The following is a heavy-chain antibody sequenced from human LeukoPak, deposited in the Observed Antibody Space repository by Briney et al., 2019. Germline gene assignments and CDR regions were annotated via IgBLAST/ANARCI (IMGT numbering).Heavy chain of an antibody. J-gene: IGHJ4*02. CDR3: AAGGPTVTTRVTLGY. CDR1: GGSISSYY. CDR2: IYYSGST. V-gene: IGHV4-59*01. D-gene: IGHD4-17*01. Sequence: SETLSLTCTVSGGSISSYYWSWIRQPPGKGLEWIGYIYYSGSTNYNPSLKSRVTISVDTSKNQFSLKLSSVTAADTAVYYCAAGGPTVTTRVTLGYWGQGTLVTVSS.